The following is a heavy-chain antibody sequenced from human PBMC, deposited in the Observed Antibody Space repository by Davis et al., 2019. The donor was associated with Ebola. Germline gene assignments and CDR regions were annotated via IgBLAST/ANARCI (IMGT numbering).Heavy chain of an antibody. CDR1: GFTVSSNY. Sequence: GGSLRLSCVASGFTVSSNYMSWVRQAPGKGLEWVSVIYSGGSTYYADSVKGRFTISRDNSKNTLYLQMNSLRAEDTAVYYCARDRCSGGSCYSSYDYWGQGTLVTVSS. CDR3: ARDRCSGGSCYSSYDY. D-gene: IGHD2-15*01. V-gene: IGHV3-66*01. J-gene: IGHJ4*02. CDR2: IYSGGST.